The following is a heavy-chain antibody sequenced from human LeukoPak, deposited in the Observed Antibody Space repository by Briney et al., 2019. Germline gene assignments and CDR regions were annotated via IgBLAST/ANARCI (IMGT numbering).Heavy chain of an antibody. D-gene: IGHD2-21*01. J-gene: IGHJ4*02. V-gene: IGHV1-69*13. CDR1: GYTFTSYG. Sequence: GASVKVSCKASGYTFTSYGISWVRQAPGQGLEWMGGIIPIFGTANYAQKFQGRVTITADESTSTAYMELSSLRSEDTAVYYCAARGHCGGDCYYYFDYWGQGTLVTVSS. CDR2: IIPIFGTA. CDR3: AARGHCGGDCYYYFDY.